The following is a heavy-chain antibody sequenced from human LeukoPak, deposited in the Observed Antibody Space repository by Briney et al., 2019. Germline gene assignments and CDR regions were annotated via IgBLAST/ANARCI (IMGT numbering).Heavy chain of an antibody. V-gene: IGHV4-61*02. CDR1: GGSISSGSYY. Sequence: SQTLSLTCTVSGGSISSGSYYWSWIRQPAGKGLEWIGRIYTGGSTNYNPSLKSRVTISVDTSKNQFSLKLSSVTAADTAVYYCAAQDSSGYFNFDYWGQGTLVTVSS. CDR2: IYTGGST. D-gene: IGHD3-22*01. J-gene: IGHJ4*02. CDR3: AAQDSSGYFNFDY.